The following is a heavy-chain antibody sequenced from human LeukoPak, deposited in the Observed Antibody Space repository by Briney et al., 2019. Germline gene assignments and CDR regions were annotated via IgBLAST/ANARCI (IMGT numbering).Heavy chain of an antibody. CDR2: ISTYNGNT. J-gene: IGHJ4*02. CDR1: GYAFSNYG. D-gene: IGHD6-19*01. V-gene: IGHV1-18*01. CDR3: ASGTSYSSGWQY. Sequence: ASVKVSCKASGYAFSNYGISWVRQAPGQGLEWMGWISTYNGNTNYAQRLQGRVTMTTDTSTSTAYMELRSLRSDDRAVYFCASGTSYSSGWQYWGQGTLVPASS.